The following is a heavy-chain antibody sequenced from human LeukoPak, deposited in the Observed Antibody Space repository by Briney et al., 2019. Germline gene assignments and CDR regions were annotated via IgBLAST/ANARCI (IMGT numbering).Heavy chain of an antibody. CDR2: VSRFGGTT. Sequence: GRSLRLSCAASGFTFSSYGMHWVRQAPGKGLEWVSAVSRFGGTTYYADSAKGRFTISRDNSNNTVYLQMNSLRVGDTALYYCVKHVGSRWSNNRFDPWGQETLVTVS. D-gene: IGHD6-13*01. J-gene: IGHJ5*02. CDR1: GFTFSSYG. CDR3: VKHVGSRWSNNRFDP. V-gene: IGHV3-23*01.